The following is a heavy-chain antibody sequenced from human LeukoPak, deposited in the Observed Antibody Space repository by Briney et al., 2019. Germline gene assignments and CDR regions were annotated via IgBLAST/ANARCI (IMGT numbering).Heavy chain of an antibody. Sequence: SETLSLTCIVSGGSISSGTYYWGWIRQPPGKGLEWIGSIYYSGSTYYNPSLKSRVTISVDTSKNQFSLKLSSVTAADTAVYYCAREEVEMATMGDFDYWGQGTLVTVSS. CDR2: IYYSGST. V-gene: IGHV4-39*02. J-gene: IGHJ4*02. CDR3: AREEVEMATMGDFDY. D-gene: IGHD5-24*01. CDR1: GGSISSGTYY.